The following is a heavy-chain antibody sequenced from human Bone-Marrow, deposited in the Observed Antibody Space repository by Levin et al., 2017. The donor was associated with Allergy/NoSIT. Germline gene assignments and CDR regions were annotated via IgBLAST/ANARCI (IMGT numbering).Heavy chain of an antibody. CDR3: AREGSGRLRFLEWLSDS. CDR1: GYTFTSYG. CDR2: ISAYNGNT. J-gene: IGHJ4*02. D-gene: IGHD3-3*01. Sequence: ASVKVSCKASGYTFTSYGISWVRQAPGQGLEWMGWISAYNGNTNYAQKLQGRVTMTTDTSTSTAYMELRSLRSDDTAVYYCAREGSGRLRFLEWLSDSWGQGTLVTVSS. V-gene: IGHV1-18*01.